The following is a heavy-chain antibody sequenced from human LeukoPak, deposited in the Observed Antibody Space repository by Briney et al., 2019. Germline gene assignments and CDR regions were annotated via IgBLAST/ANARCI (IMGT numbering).Heavy chain of an antibody. CDR1: GGSISSYY. J-gene: IGHJ4*02. V-gene: IGHV4-59*01. CDR3: ARVSDYYDSSGYYYDY. CDR2: IYYSGST. Sequence: SETLSLTCTVSGGSISSYYWSWIRQPPGKGLEWIGYIYYSGSTNYNPSLKSRVTISVDTPKNQFSLKLSSVTAADTAVYYCARVSDYYDSSGYYYDYWGQGTLVTVSS. D-gene: IGHD3-22*01.